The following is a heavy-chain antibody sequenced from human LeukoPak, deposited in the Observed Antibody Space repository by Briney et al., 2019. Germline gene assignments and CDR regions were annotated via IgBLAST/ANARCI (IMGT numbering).Heavy chain of an antibody. CDR3: ARGFRRRFDY. CDR1: GGSFSGYY. V-gene: IGHV4-34*01. J-gene: IGHJ4*02. CDR2: INHSGST. Sequence: PSETLSLTCAVYGGSFSGYYWSWIRQPPGKGLEWIGEINHSGSTNYNPSHKSRVTISVDTSKNQFSLKLSSVTAADTAVYYCARGFRRRFDYWGQGTLVTVSS.